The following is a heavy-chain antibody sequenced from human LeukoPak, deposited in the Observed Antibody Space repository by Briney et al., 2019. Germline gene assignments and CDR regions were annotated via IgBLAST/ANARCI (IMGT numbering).Heavy chain of an antibody. CDR3: AREEVGILTGYGGVNYYYYGMDV. D-gene: IGHD3-9*01. CDR1: GGTFSSYA. J-gene: IGHJ6*04. V-gene: IGHV1-69*13. CDR2: IIPIFGTA. Sequence: ASVKVSRKASGGTFSSYAISWVRQAPGRGLEWMGGIIPIFGTANYAQKFQGRVTITADESTSTAYMELSSLRSEDTAVYYCAREEVGILTGYGGVNYYYYGMDVWGKGTTVTVSS.